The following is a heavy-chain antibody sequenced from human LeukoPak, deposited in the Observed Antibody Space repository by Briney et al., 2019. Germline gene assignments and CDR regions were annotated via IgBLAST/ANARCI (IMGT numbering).Heavy chain of an antibody. CDR3: ARDTPFNY. J-gene: IGHJ4*02. V-gene: IGHV3-64*02. CDR1: GFSFNNSP. Sequence: GGSLRLSCAASGFSFNNSPMHGVCQAPGKGLEFVSAISSDGGSTYYADSVKGRFTISRDNSKNTLYLQMGSLRPEDMAVYYCARDTPFNYWGQGGLVTVSS. CDR2: ISSDGGST.